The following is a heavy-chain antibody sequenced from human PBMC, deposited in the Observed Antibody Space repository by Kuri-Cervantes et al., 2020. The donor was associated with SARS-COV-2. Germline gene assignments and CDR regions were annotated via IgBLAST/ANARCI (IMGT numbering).Heavy chain of an antibody. CDR1: GYSISSGYY. D-gene: IGHD5-18*01. J-gene: IGHJ6*03. CDR3: AKSRGYSYGYQTRYYYYMDV. CDR2: IYHSGCT. Sequence: SETLSLTCTVSGYSISSGYYWGWIRQPPGKGLEWIGSIYHSGCTYYNPSLKSRVTISVDTSKNQFSLKLSSVTAADTAVYYCAKSRGYSYGYQTRYYYYMDVWGKGTTVTVSS. V-gene: IGHV4-38-2*02.